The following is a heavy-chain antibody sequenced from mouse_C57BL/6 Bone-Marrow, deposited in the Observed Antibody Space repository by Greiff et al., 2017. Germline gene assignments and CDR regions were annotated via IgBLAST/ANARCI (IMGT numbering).Heavy chain of an antibody. CDR2: IYPRSGNT. Sequence: QVQLQQSGAELARPGASVKLSCKASGYTFTSYGISWVKQRTGQGLEWIGEIYPRSGNTYYNEKFKGKATLTADKSSSTAYMELRSLTSEDSAVYFCARDHYYGSSLYYFDYWGQGTTLTVSP. D-gene: IGHD1-1*01. V-gene: IGHV1-81*01. CDR1: GYTFTSYG. J-gene: IGHJ2*01. CDR3: ARDHYYGSSLYYFDY.